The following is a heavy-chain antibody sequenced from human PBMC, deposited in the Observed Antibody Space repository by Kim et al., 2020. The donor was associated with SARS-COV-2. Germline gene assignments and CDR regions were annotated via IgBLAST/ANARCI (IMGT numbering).Heavy chain of an antibody. CDR3: ARPRDYSLGGLDGVDAFDI. D-gene: IGHD3-16*01. CDR1: GFTFSSYS. J-gene: IGHJ3*02. Sequence: GGSLRLSCAASGFTFSSYSMNWVRQAPGKGLEWVSSISSSSSYIYYADSVKGRFTISRDNAKNSLYLQMNSLRAEDTAVYYCARPRDYSLGGLDGVDAFDIWGQGTMVTVSS. CDR2: ISSSSSYI. V-gene: IGHV3-21*01.